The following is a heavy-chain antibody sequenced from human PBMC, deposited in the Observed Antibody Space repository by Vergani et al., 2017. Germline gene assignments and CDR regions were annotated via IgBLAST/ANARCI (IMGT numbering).Heavy chain of an antibody. CDR2: ISGSGGST. D-gene: IGHD6-19*01. J-gene: IGHJ4*02. CDR1: GFTFSSYA. V-gene: IGHV3-23*01. Sequence: EVQLLESGGGLVQPGGSLRLSCAASGFTFSSYAMSWVRQAPGKGLEWVSAISGSGGSTYYADSVKGRFTISRDNSKNTLYLQMNSLRAEDTAVYYCAKAPSILILRNSIAVAGPFDYWGQGTLVTVSS. CDR3: AKAPSILILRNSIAVAGPFDY.